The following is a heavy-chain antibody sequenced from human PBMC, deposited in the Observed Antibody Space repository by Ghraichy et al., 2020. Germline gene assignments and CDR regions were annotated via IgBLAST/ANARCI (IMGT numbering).Heavy chain of an antibody. J-gene: IGHJ4*02. CDR1: GYSFTSYW. CDR3: ARIVTNYYGSGSPTFDY. Sequence: GESLNISCKGSGYSFTSYWIGWVRQMPGKGLEWMGIIYPGDSDTRYSPSFQGQVTISADKSISTAYLQWSSLKASDTAMYYCARIVTNYYGSGSPTFDYWGQGTRVTVSS. V-gene: IGHV5-51*01. D-gene: IGHD3-10*01. CDR2: IYPGDSDT.